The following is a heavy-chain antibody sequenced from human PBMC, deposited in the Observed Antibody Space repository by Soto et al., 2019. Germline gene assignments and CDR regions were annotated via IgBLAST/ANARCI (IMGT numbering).Heavy chain of an antibody. J-gene: IGHJ5*02. CDR1: GYTFTSYA. CDR2: INAGNGNT. D-gene: IGHD3-16*01. Sequence: QVQLVQSGAEVKKPGASVKVSCKASGYTFTSYAMHWVRQAPGQRLEWMGWINAGNGNTKYSQKFQGRVTITRDTSASTAYMELSSLRSEDTAVYYCARARTYYDYVWNWFDPWGQGTLVTVSS. CDR3: ARARTYYDYVWNWFDP. V-gene: IGHV1-3*01.